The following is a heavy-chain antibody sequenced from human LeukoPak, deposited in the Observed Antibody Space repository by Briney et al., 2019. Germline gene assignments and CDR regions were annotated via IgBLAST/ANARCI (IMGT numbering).Heavy chain of an antibody. CDR3: ARERGVRGVIPYYFDY. V-gene: IGHV3-30-3*01. D-gene: IGHD3-10*01. J-gene: IGHJ4*02. Sequence: GGSLRLSCAASGFTFSSYAMHWVRQAPGKGLEWVAVISYDGSNKYYADSVKGRFTISRDNSKNTLYLQMNSLRAEDTAVYYCARERGVRGVIPYYFDYWGQGTLVTVSS. CDR2: ISYDGSNK. CDR1: GFTFSSYA.